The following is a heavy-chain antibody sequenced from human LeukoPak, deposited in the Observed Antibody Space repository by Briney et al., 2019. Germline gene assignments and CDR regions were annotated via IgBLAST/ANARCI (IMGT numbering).Heavy chain of an antibody. V-gene: IGHV4-30-2*05. CDR1: GGSISSGGYS. D-gene: IGHD3-22*01. CDR2: IYYSGST. CDR3: ARGDYYDSSGQYFDY. Sequence: PSQTLSLTCAVSGGSISSGGYSWSWIRQPPGKGLEWIGYIYYSGSTYYNPSLKSRVTISVDTSKNQFSLKLSSVTAADTAVYYCARGDYYDSSGQYFDYWGQGTLVTVTS. J-gene: IGHJ4*02.